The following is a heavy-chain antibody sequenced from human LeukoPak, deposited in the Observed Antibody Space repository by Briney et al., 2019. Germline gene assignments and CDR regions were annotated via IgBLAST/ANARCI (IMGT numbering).Heavy chain of an antibody. D-gene: IGHD6-13*01. CDR1: GFTFSSYW. Sequence: GGSLRLSCVVSGFTFSSYWMHWVRQAPGRGLEWVSVVYSGGTTYYADSVKGRFTISRDNSKNTLYLQMNSLRAEDTAVYYCARVKVAVAGIGWFDPWGQGSLVTVSS. CDR3: ARVKVAVAGIGWFDP. J-gene: IGHJ5*02. CDR2: VYSGGTT. V-gene: IGHV3-53*01.